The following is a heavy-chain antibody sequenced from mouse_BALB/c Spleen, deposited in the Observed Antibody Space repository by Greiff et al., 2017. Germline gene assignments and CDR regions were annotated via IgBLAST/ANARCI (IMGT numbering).Heavy chain of an antibody. D-gene: IGHD2-1*01. CDR2: IHYSGST. CDR1: GYSITSGYS. J-gene: IGHJ2*01. Sequence: DVKLQESGPDLVKPSQSLSLTCTVTGYSITSGYSWHWIRQFPGNKLEWMGYIHYSGSTNYNPSLKSRISNTRDTSKNQFFLQLNSVTTEDTATYYCAREGGNYGFDYWGQGTTLTVSS. CDR3: AREGGNYGFDY. V-gene: IGHV3-1*02.